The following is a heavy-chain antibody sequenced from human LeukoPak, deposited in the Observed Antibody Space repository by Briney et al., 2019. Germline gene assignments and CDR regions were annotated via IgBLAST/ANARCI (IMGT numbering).Heavy chain of an antibody. D-gene: IGHD2-15*01. CDR1: GFSFRNYW. J-gene: IGHJ4*02. Sequence: GGSLRLSCAASGFSFRNYWMGWVRQAPGKGLEWVANTKTDGSPAYYADSVRGRFTASRDNANNLLYLQMNRLRAEDTAVYYCARDGGLHTNFDYWGQGTLLTVSS. CDR3: ARDGGLHTNFDY. V-gene: IGHV3-7*01. CDR2: TKTDGSPA.